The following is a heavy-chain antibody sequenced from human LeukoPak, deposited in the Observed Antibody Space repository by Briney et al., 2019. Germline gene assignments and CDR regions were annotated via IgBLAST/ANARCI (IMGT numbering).Heavy chain of an antibody. CDR1: GDSVSSGSYY. Sequence: SETLSLTCTVSGDSVSSGSYYWSWIRQPPGKGLEWIGYIYSSGSTDYNPSLKSRVTISVDTSKNQFSLKLTSVTAADTAVYYCARVGSRWNCFDAWGQGTLVTASS. CDR3: ARVGSRWNCFDA. CDR2: IYSSGST. V-gene: IGHV4-61*01. D-gene: IGHD6-13*01. J-gene: IGHJ5*02.